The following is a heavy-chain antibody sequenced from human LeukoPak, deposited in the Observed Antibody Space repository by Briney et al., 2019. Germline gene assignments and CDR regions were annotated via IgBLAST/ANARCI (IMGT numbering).Heavy chain of an antibody. CDR3: AGGSQSAFDI. CDR2: IYSGGST. J-gene: IGHJ3*02. Sequence: GGSLRLSCAASGFTFSNAWMSWVRQAPGKGLEWVSVIYSGGSTYYADSVKGRFTISRHNSKNTLYLQMNSLRAEDTAVYYCAGGSQSAFDIWGQGTMVTVSS. CDR1: GFTFSNAW. D-gene: IGHD2-15*01. V-gene: IGHV3-53*04.